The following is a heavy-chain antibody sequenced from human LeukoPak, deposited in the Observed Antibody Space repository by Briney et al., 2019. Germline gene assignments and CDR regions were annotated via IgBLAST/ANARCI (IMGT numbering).Heavy chain of an antibody. V-gene: IGHV1-46*01. J-gene: IGHJ4*02. D-gene: IGHD2-2*01. CDR2: INPSGGST. CDR3: AREIVVVPAAHHVGFDY. CDR1: GYTFTNYA. Sequence: ASVKVSCKASGYTFTNYAMNWVRQAPGQGLEWMGIINPSGGSTSYAQKFQGRVTMTRDTSTSTVYMELSSLRSEDTAVYYCAREIVVVPAAHHVGFDYWGQGTLVTVSS.